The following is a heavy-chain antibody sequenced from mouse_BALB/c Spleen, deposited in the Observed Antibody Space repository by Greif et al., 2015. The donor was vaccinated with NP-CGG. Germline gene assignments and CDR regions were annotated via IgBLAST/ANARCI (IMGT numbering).Heavy chain of an antibody. V-gene: IGHV1-26*01. D-gene: IGHD2-4*01. J-gene: IGHJ2*01. CDR1: GYSFTGYY. CDR3: ARTYDYDGPYFDD. CDR2: VNPNTGGT. Sequence: VPLQQSGPDLVKPGASVKISCKASGYSFTGYYMPWVKQSHGKSLEWIGRVNPNTGGTSNNQKFTGKAILTVDKSSSTAYRELRSLTSEDSAVYYCARTYDYDGPYFDDWCQGTTLTVSS.